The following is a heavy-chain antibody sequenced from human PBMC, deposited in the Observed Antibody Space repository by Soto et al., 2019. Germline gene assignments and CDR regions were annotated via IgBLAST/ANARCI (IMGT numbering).Heavy chain of an antibody. CDR1: GFTVSSNY. J-gene: IGHJ6*03. CDR2: IYSGGST. V-gene: IGHV3-66*01. Sequence: EVQLVESGGGLVQPGGSLRLSCAASGFTVSSNYMSWVRQAPGKGLEWVSVIYSGGSTYYADSVKGRFTISRDNSKNTVYLQMNSLSAEDTAVYYCARERNYYGSGSLYYYYYYYMDVWGKGTTVTVSS. D-gene: IGHD3-10*01. CDR3: ARERNYYGSGSLYYYYYYYMDV.